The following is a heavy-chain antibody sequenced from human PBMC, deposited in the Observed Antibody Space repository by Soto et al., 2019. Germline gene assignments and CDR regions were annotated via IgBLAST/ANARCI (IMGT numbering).Heavy chain of an antibody. J-gene: IGHJ6*02. CDR3: ARHPPVSPNDGDYYYAMDV. D-gene: IGHD1-1*01. Sequence: SETLSLTCTVSGGSISSGDYYWNWIRQPPGKGLEWIGYIYYSGSTYYNPSLKSRVTISVDTSKNQFSLKLSSVTAADTAVYYCARHPPVSPNDGDYYYAMDVWGQGTTVTVSS. V-gene: IGHV4-30-4*01. CDR1: GGSISSGDYY. CDR2: IYYSGST.